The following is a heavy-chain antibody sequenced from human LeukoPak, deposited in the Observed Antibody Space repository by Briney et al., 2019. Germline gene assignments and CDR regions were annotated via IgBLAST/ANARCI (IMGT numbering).Heavy chain of an antibody. CDR3: ARLGRFLEWLPSILSYYYYMDV. CDR1: GGSFSGYY. J-gene: IGHJ6*03. Sequence: PSETLSLTCAVYGGSFSGYYWSWIRQPPGKGLEWIGEINHSGSTNYNPSLKSRVTISVDTSKNQFSLKLSSVTAADTAVYYCARLGRFLEWLPSILSYYYYMDVWGKGTTVTVSS. D-gene: IGHD3-3*01. CDR2: INHSGST. V-gene: IGHV4-34*01.